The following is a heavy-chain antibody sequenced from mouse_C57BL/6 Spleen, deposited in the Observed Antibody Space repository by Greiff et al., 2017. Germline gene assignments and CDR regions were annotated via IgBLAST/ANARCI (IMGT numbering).Heavy chain of an antibody. CDR3: ARYYYGSPFDY. CDR2: IDPSDSYT. Sequence: QVQLQQPGAELVMPGASVKLSCKASGYTFTSYWMHWVKQRPGQGLEWIGEIDPSDSYTNYNHKFKGKSTLTVDKSSSTAYMQLSSLTSEDSAVYYCARYYYGSPFDYWGQGTTLTVSS. CDR1: GYTFTSYW. D-gene: IGHD1-1*01. V-gene: IGHV1-69*01. J-gene: IGHJ2*01.